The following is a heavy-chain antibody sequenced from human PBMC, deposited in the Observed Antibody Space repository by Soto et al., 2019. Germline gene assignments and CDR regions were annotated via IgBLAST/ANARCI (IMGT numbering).Heavy chain of an antibody. J-gene: IGHJ6*02. CDR3: ARDRVAFSSSPVHYYYYGMDV. V-gene: IGHV1-46*01. Sequence: ASVKVSCKASGYTFTSYYMHWVRQAPGQGLEWMGIIDPSGGSTSYAQKFQGRVTMTRDTSTSTVYMELSSLRSEDTAVYYCARDRVAFSSSPVHYYYYGMDVWGQGTTVTVSS. D-gene: IGHD6-6*01. CDR1: GYTFTSYY. CDR2: IDPSGGST.